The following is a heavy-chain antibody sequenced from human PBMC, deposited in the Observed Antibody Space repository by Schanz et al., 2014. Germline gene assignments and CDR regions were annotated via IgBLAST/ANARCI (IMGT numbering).Heavy chain of an antibody. CDR1: GLTFSNHA. CDR3: AKGKDSPYYFDD. D-gene: IGHD2-15*01. CDR2: ISGSGDNT. Sequence: EVQLVESGGGLVQPGGSLRLSCAASGLTFSNHAMSWVRQAPGKGLEWVSAISGSGDNTFYADSVRGRFTISRDNSRNTLYLQMNSLRAEDTAVYYCAKGKDSPYYFDDWGQGTLVTVSS. J-gene: IGHJ4*02. V-gene: IGHV3-23*04.